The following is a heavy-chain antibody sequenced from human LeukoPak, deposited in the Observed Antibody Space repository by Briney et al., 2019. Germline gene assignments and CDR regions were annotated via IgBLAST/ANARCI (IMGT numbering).Heavy chain of an antibody. CDR1: GGSFSGYY. D-gene: IGHD3-22*01. CDR2: INHSGST. V-gene: IGHV4-34*01. Sequence: PSETLSLTCAVYGGSFSGYYWSWIRQPPRKGLEWIGEINHSGSTNYNPSLKSRVTISVDTSKNQFSLKLSSVTAADTAVYYCARGRYYYDSSGYYGFDYWGQGTLVSVSS. CDR3: ARGRYYYDSSGYYGFDY. J-gene: IGHJ4*02.